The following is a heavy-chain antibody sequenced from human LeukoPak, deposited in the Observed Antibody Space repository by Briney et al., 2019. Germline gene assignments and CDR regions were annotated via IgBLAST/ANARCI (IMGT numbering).Heavy chain of an antibody. Sequence: GASVKVSCKASGYTFTDYYMHWLRQAPGQGLEWMGRINPNIGDTYYSQKFQGRVTMTRDTSTNTVYMELSSLRSEDTAVYFCARATLSDYYFNYWGQGTLVTVSS. CDR1: GYTFTDYY. CDR2: INPNIGDT. V-gene: IGHV1-2*06. CDR3: ARATLSDYYFNY. J-gene: IGHJ4*02.